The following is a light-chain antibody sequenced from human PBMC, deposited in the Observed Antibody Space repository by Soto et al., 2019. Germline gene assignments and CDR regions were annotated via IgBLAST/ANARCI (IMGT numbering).Light chain of an antibody. J-gene: IGKJ1*01. CDR2: GAS. CDR1: QSIADY. CDR3: HQSYNIPQT. Sequence: DIHLTQSPSSLSASVGDRVTITCRASQSIADYLHWYQHKPGRVPKLLVYGASRLQSGVPSRFSGTGSGTDFTLTIASLQPEDFASYYCHQSYNIPQTFGQGTKVEI. V-gene: IGKV1-39*01.